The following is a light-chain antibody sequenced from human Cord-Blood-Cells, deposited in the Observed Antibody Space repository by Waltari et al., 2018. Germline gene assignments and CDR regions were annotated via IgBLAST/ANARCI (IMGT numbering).Light chain of an antibody. V-gene: IGLV2-14*01. Sequence: QSALTQPASVSGSPGQSITISCTVTSSDVGGYNYFSWYQQHPGKAPKLMIYDVSKRPSGVSNRFSGSKSGNTASLTISGLQAEDEADYYCSSYTSSSTWVFGGGTKLTVL. CDR3: SSYTSSSTWV. CDR2: DVS. CDR1: SSDVGGYNY. J-gene: IGLJ3*02.